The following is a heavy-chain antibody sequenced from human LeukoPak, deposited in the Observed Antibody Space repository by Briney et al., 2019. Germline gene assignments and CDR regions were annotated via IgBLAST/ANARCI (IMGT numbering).Heavy chain of an antibody. CDR3: ARDLGNGDYVYDY. D-gene: IGHD4-17*01. V-gene: IGHV3-7*01. CDR2: IKEDGSEK. Sequence: GAMRLSCAASGFTFSNYWMTWVRQAPGKELEWVANIKEDGSEKYYVDSVKGRFTISRDNAKKSLYLQMNSLRAEDTAVYYCARDLGNGDYVYDYWGQGTLVTVSS. CDR1: GFTFSNYW. J-gene: IGHJ4*02.